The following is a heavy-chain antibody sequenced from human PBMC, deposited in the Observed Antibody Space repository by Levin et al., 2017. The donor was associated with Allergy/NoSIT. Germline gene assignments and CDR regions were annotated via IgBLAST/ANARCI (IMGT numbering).Heavy chain of an antibody. CDR2: ISYDGSHK. CDR3: ARGLPRYTTSWFDY. Sequence: GGSLRLSCAASGFTFNNYAMHWVRQAPGEGLEWVALISYDGSHKSYADSVKGRFTISTDNSQTTLYLQMNSLRPDDTAVYYCARGLPRYTTSWFDYWGQGTLVTVSS. D-gene: IGHD6-13*01. CDR1: GFTFNNYA. J-gene: IGHJ4*02. V-gene: IGHV3-30*04.